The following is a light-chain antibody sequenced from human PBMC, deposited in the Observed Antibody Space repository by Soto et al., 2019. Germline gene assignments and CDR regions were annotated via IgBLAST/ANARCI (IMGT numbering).Light chain of an antibody. CDR3: QKYNSYPWT. CDR1: QRISSW. Sequence: DIQMTQSPSTLSASVGDRVTITCRASQRISSWLAWYQQKPGKAPKLLIYKASSLESEVPSRFSGSGSGAEFTLTISSLQPDDFASYYCQKYNSYPWTSGQGTTVELK. CDR2: KAS. J-gene: IGKJ1*01. V-gene: IGKV1-5*03.